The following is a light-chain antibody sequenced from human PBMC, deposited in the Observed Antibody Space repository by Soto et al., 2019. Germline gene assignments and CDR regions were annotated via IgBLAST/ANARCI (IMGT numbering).Light chain of an antibody. CDR1: QSVSSY. Sequence: EIVLTQSPDTLSLSPGERATLSCRASQSVSSYLAWYQQKPGQAPRLLIYDASNRATGIPARFSGSGSGTDFTLTISSLEPEDFAVYYCQQRSNWPLPITFGQGTRLEIK. CDR3: QQRSNWPLPIT. J-gene: IGKJ5*01. V-gene: IGKV3-11*01. CDR2: DAS.